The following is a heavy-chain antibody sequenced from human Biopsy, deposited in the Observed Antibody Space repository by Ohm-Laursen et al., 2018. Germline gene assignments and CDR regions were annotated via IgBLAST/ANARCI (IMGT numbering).Heavy chain of an antibody. CDR3: ARHAPSYSGSYWRYFDL. D-gene: IGHD1-26*01. V-gene: IGHV4-59*08. J-gene: IGHJ2*01. Sequence: PGTLSLTCTVSGGSISGSSWSWIRQAPGKGLEWIGYISYSRDTNYNPSLKSRVTISVDTSMNHLSLRLTFVTAADTAVYYCARHAPSYSGSYWRYFDLWGRGTLVTVSS. CDR2: ISYSRDT. CDR1: GGSISGSS.